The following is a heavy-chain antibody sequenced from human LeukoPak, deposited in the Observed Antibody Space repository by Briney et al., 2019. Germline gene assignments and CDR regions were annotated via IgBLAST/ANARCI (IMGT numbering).Heavy chain of an antibody. CDR3: ARVHCSSTSCYFPDAFDI. Sequence: ASVKVSCKASGYTFTSYGISGVRQAPGQGLEWMGWISAYNGNTNYAQKLQGRVTMTTDTSTSTAYMELRSLRSDDTAVYYCARVHCSSTSCYFPDAFDIWGQGTMVTVSS. J-gene: IGHJ3*02. CDR1: GYTFTSYG. CDR2: ISAYNGNT. D-gene: IGHD2-2*01. V-gene: IGHV1-18*01.